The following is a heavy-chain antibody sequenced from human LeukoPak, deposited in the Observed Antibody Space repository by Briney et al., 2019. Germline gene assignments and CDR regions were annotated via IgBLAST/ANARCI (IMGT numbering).Heavy chain of an antibody. CDR2: IYHSGST. CDR1: GYSISSGYY. D-gene: IGHD5-18*01. V-gene: IGHV4-38-2*02. Sequence: SETLSLTCTVSGYSISSGYYWGWIRQPPGKGLEWIGSIYHSGSTYYNPSLKSRVTISVDTSKNQFSLKLSSVTAAHTAVYYCAREVDRSYGRLDYWGQGTLVTVSS. CDR3: AREVDRSYGRLDY. J-gene: IGHJ4*02.